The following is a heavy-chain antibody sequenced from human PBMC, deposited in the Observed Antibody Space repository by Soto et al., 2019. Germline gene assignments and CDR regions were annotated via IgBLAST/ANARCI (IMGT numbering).Heavy chain of an antibody. CDR3: ASQRGYDFWSGYLPFDY. V-gene: IGHV4-59*06. CDR2: IYYSGST. CDR1: GGSISSYY. Sequence: SETLSLTCTVSGGSISSYYWSWIRQHPGKGLEWIGYIYYSGSTYYNPSLKSRVTISVDTSKNQFSLKLSSVTAADTAVYYCASQRGYDFWSGYLPFDYWGQGTLVTVSS. J-gene: IGHJ4*02. D-gene: IGHD3-3*01.